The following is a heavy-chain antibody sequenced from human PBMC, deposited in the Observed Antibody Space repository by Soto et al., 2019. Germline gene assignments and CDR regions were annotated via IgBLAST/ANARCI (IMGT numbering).Heavy chain of an antibody. CDR2: INPNSGNI. Sequence: ASVKVSCKGSGNTLTSYDINWVRQATGHGLEWMGWINPNSGNIGYAQKFQGRVTMTRDTAIRTAYMEVSRLRSDDTAVYYCARGRASGSYYLLDYWGQGTLVTVSS. J-gene: IGHJ4*02. CDR1: GNTLTSYD. V-gene: IGHV1-8*01. D-gene: IGHD3-10*01. CDR3: ARGRASGSYYLLDY.